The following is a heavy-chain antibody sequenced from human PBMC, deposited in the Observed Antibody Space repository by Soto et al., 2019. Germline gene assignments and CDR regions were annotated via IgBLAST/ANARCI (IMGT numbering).Heavy chain of an antibody. CDR1: GGSISSYY. CDR3: AIGRRYYDSSGYRLFDY. J-gene: IGHJ4*02. V-gene: IGHV4-4*07. Sequence: SETLSLTCTVSGGSISSYYWSWIRQPAGKGLEWIWRIYTSGSTNYNPSLKSRVTMSVDTSKNQFSLKLSSVTAADTAVYYCAIGRRYYDSSGYRLFDYWGQGTLVTVSS. D-gene: IGHD3-22*01. CDR2: IYTSGST.